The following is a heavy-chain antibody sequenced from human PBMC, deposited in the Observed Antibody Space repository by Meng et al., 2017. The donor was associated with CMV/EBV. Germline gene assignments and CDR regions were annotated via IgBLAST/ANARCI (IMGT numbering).Heavy chain of an antibody. V-gene: IGHV4-30-4*08. J-gene: IGHJ4*02. CDR1: GGSISSGDYY. D-gene: IGHD1-26*01. CDR2: IYYSGST. Sequence: GPLQGSGPGLVKPSQTLSLPCTVAGGSISSGDYYWSWIRQPPGKGLEWIGYIYYSGSTYYNPSLKSRVTISVGTSKNQFSLKLSSVTAADTAVYYCARTGECPTFDYWGQGTLVTVSS. CDR3: ARTGECPTFDY.